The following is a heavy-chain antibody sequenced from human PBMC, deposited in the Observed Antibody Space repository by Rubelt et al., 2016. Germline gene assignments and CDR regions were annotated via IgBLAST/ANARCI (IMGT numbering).Heavy chain of an antibody. J-gene: IGHJ4*02. CDR3: ARGGGSYYPDY. Sequence: QVQLQQWGAGLLKPSETLSLTCAVYGGSFSGYYWSWIRQPPGKGLEWIGEINHSGSTNYNPSLNSRVTISVDTSKNQFSRQLSSGTAADTAVYYCARGGGSYYPDYWGQGTLVTVSS. CDR2: INHSGST. D-gene: IGHD1-26*01. CDR1: GGSFSGYY. V-gene: IGHV4-34*01.